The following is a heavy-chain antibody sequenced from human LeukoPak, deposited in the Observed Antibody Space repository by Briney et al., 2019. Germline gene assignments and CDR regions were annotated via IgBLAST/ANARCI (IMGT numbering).Heavy chain of an antibody. V-gene: IGHV3-48*04. D-gene: IGHD2-2*01. CDR3: AREGNQLLALHYYYYYYMDV. CDR2: ISSSSSTI. J-gene: IGHJ6*03. CDR1: GFTFSSYS. Sequence: GGPLRLSCAASGFTFSSYSMNWVRQAPGKGLEWVSYISSSSSTIYYADSVKGRFTISRDNAKNSLYLQMNSLRAEDTAVYYCAREGNQLLALHYYYYYYMDVWGKGTTVTVSS.